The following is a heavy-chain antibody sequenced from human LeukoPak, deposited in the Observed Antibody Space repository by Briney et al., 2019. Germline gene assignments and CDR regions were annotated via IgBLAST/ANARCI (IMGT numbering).Heavy chain of an antibody. D-gene: IGHD4-23*01. CDR1: GFTFSSYW. V-gene: IGHV3-7*01. Sequence: PGGSLRLSCAASGFTFSSYWMSWVRQAPGKGLGWVANIKQDGSEKYYVDSVKGRFTISRDNAKNSLYLQMNSLRAEDTAVYYCARDLDYGGNAGTRDYWGQGTLVTVSS. CDR2: IKQDGSEK. J-gene: IGHJ4*02. CDR3: ARDLDYGGNAGTRDY.